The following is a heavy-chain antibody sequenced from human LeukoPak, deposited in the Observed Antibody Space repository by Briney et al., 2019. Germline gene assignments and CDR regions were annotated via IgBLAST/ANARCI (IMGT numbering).Heavy chain of an antibody. CDR1: GYSFTSYW. CDR3: ARVLQALVADAFDI. Sequence: GESLQISCKGSGYSFTSYWISWVRQMPGKGLEWMGIIYPGDSDTRYSPSFQGQVTISADKSISTAYLQWSSLKASDTAMYYCARVLQALVADAFDIWGQGTMVTVSS. J-gene: IGHJ3*02. CDR2: IYPGDSDT. D-gene: IGHD2-15*01. V-gene: IGHV5-51*01.